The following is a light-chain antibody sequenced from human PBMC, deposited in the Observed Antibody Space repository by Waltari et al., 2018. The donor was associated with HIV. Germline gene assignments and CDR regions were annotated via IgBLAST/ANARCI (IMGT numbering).Light chain of an antibody. CDR2: DAS. J-gene: IGKJ1*01. V-gene: IGKV3-15*01. CDR3: QHYNNWPWT. CDR1: QSVGSN. Sequence: EIMMTLSPATLSVSPGERDTLSCRASQSVGSNLAWYQHKPGHAPRLLIYDASTRATGIPARFSGSGSGTEFTLIISSLQSEDFAVYYCQHYNNWPWTFGQGTKVEIK.